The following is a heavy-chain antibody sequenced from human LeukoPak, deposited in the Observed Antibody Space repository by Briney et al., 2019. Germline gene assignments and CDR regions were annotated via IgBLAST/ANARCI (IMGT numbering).Heavy chain of an antibody. V-gene: IGHV1-69*13. J-gene: IGHJ6*03. CDR3: ARALVVPAASAQRDYYYYYMDV. D-gene: IGHD2-2*01. Sequence: GASVKVSCKASGGTFSSYAISWVRQAPGQGLEWMGGIIPIFGTANYAQKFQGRVTITADESTSTAYMELSSLRSEDTAVYYCARALVVPAASAQRDYYYYYMDVWGKGTTVTVSS. CDR1: GGTFSSYA. CDR2: IIPIFGTA.